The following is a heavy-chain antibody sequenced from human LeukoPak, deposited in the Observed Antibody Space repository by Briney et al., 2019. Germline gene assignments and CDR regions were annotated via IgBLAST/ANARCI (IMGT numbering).Heavy chain of an antibody. J-gene: IGHJ3*02. CDR2: INPNSGGT. CDR1: GYTFTGYY. D-gene: IGHD6-13*01. CDR3: ARTESSSWYYGAFDI. Sequence: ASVKVSCKASGYTFTGYYMHWVRQAPGQGLEWMGWINPNSGGTNYAQKFQGWVTMTRDTSISTAYMELSRLRSDDTAVYYCARTESSSWYYGAFDIWGQGTMVTVSS. V-gene: IGHV1-2*04.